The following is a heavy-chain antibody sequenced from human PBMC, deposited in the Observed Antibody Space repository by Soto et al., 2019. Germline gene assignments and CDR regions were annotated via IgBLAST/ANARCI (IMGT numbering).Heavy chain of an antibody. D-gene: IGHD3-10*01. CDR1: GFTFSSYS. CDR3: ARDKGSYYYGSGTTWWFDP. Sequence: HPGGSLRLSCAASGFTFSSYSMNWVRQAPGKGLEWVSYISSSSSTIYYADSVKGRFTISRDNAKNSLYLQMNSLRAEDTAVYYCARDKGSYYYGSGTTWWFDPWGQGTLVTVSS. J-gene: IGHJ5*02. V-gene: IGHV3-48*01. CDR2: ISSSSSTI.